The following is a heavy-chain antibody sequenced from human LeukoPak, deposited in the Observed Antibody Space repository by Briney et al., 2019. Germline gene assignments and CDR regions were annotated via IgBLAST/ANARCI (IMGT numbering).Heavy chain of an antibody. D-gene: IGHD3-22*01. CDR1: GFTFSSYA. CDR3: AKRGAYDNRYFDY. V-gene: IGHV3-23*01. CDR2: ITTSGDNT. J-gene: IGHJ4*02. Sequence: GGSLRLSCVASGFTFSSYAMSWVRQAPGKGLEWVSSITTSGDNTYYADSVKGRFTISRDNSKNTLCLQMNSLRAEDTAVYYCAKRGAYDNRYFDYWGQGTLVTVSS.